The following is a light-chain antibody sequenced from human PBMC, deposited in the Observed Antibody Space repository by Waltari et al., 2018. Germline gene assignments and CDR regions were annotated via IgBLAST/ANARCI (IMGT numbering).Light chain of an antibody. J-gene: IGLJ2*01. V-gene: IGLV4-69*01. CDR2: LNSDGSH. CDR1: SGHSSYSSYS. Sequence: QLVLTQSPSASASLGDSVKLTCTLSSGHSSYSSYSTAWHQQQPGKGPRFLMKLNSDGSHKRGDGIPDRFSGSSSGAERYLTISSLQSADEADYYCQTWGAGFQIFGGGTKLAVL. CDR3: QTWGAGFQI.